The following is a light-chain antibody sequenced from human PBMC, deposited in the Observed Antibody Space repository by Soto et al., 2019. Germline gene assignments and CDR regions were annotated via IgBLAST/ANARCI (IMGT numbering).Light chain of an antibody. J-gene: IGLJ1*01. V-gene: IGLV2-8*01. CDR2: QVT. CDR3: SSYGGSNTFV. Sequence: QSALTQPPSASGSPRQSVTISCTGTSSDVGGWNYVSWYHQYPGKAPKLLIYQVTKRPSGVPDRFSGSKSDNTASLTVHGLRADDEGLYFCSSYGGSNTFVFGSGTKLTVL. CDR1: SSDVGGWNY.